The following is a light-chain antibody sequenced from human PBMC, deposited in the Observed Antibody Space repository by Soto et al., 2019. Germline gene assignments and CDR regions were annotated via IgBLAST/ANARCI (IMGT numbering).Light chain of an antibody. J-gene: IGKJ4*01. Sequence: EVEMTQSPATLSVSPGEGVTLSRRASQSVSSGLAWYQQKPGQAPRLLIYGASTRATGIPARFSGSGSETEFTLTIDSLQSEDFAVYYCQQYKRWPPGFGGGTKVDIK. CDR2: GAS. CDR3: QQYKRWPPG. V-gene: IGKV3-15*01. CDR1: QSVSSG.